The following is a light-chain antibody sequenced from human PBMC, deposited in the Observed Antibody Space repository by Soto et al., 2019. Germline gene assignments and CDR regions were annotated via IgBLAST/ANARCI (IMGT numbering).Light chain of an antibody. CDR2: GAS. CDR3: QQYNNWPPWT. J-gene: IGKJ1*01. V-gene: IGKV3-15*01. CDR1: QSVSSN. Sequence: EIVMTQSPATLSVSPGERATLSCRASQSVSSNLVWYQQKPCQAPSLLIYGASTRATGIPARFSGSGSGTEFTLSISSMQSEDFAVYYCQQYNNWPPWTFGQGTKVEIK.